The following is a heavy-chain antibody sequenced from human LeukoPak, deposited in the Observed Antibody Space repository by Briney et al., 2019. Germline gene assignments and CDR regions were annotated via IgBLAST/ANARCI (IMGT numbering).Heavy chain of an antibody. Sequence: SETLSLTCAVYGGSFSGYYWSWIRQPPGKGLEWIGEINHSGSTNYNPSLKSRVTISVDTPKNQFSLKLSSVTAADTAVYYCARGGGVSGSYFLYYYYYGMDVWGQGTTVTVSS. V-gene: IGHV4-34*01. J-gene: IGHJ6*02. CDR2: INHSGST. D-gene: IGHD3-10*01. CDR1: GGSFSGYY. CDR3: ARGGGVSGSYFLYYYYYGMDV.